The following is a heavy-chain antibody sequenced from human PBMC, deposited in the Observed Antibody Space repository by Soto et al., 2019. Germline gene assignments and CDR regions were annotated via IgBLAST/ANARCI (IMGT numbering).Heavy chain of an antibody. CDR3: ASLQVPGSFDY. Sequence: QLQLQESGPGLVKPSETLSLTCSVSGGSITTTKYFWSWVRQTPGKGLEWIANIFYTGSPYNSPSFRSRATISVDTSKNQFSLKLSSVTAADTAMYYCASLQVPGSFDYWGQGILVTVSP. D-gene: IGHD2-15*01. CDR1: GGSITTTKYF. J-gene: IGHJ4*02. V-gene: IGHV4-39*01. CDR2: IFYTGSP.